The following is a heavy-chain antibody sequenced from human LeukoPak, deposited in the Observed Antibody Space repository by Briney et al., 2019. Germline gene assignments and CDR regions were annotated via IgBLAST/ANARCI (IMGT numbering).Heavy chain of an antibody. V-gene: IGHV4-39*01. CDR3: ARHRILTGYTIDY. D-gene: IGHD3-9*01. J-gene: IGHJ4*02. CDR1: GGSISSSSYY. Sequence: SETLSLTCTVSGGSISSSSYYWGWIRQPPGKGLEWIGSIYYSGSTYYNPSLKSRVTISVDTSKNQFSLKLSSVTAADTAVYCCARHRILTGYTIDYWGQGTLVTVSS. CDR2: IYYSGST.